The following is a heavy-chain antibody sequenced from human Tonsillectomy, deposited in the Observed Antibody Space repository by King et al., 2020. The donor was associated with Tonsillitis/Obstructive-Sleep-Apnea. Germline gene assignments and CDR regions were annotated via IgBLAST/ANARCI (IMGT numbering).Heavy chain of an antibody. CDR2: IYNSGTT. D-gene: IGHD6-6*01. CDR3: ARGRSSVKNYYMDV. V-gene: IGHV4-59*01. CDR1: GGSIKNYY. J-gene: IGHJ6*03. Sequence: QLQESGPGLVMPSATLSLTCTVSGGSIKNYYWTWVRQTPGKGLEWIGYIYNSGTTHFNPSLKSRVTMSADKNQLSLRLTSVTPADTAVYYCARGRSSVKNYYMDVWGKGTAVAVSS.